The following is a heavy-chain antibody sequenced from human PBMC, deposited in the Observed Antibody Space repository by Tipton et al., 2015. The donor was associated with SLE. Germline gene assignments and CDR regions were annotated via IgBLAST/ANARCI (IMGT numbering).Heavy chain of an antibody. CDR3: ARAVAAAWYFDL. V-gene: IGHV4-61*02. CDR2: IYTSGST. Sequence: TLSLTCTVSGGSISSGSYYWSWIRQPAGKGLEWIGRIYTSGSTNYNPSLKSRVTISVDTSKNHFSLKLSSVTAADTAVYYCARAVAAAWYFDLWDRGTLVPVSS. J-gene: IGHJ2*01. D-gene: IGHD2-2*01. CDR1: GGSISSGSYY.